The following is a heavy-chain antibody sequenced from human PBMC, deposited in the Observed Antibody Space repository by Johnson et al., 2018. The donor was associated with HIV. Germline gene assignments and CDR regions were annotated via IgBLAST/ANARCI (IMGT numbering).Heavy chain of an antibody. J-gene: IGHJ3*02. V-gene: IGHV3-30*04. Sequence: QMHLVESGGGVVQPGRSLRLSCVASGFTFSSYAVHWVRQAPGKGLEWVAVISSDGSNKYYVDSVKGRFTISRDNSKNTLSLQMNSPRVDDTAIYYCARVRAGRENAFDIWGQGTMVTVSS. D-gene: IGHD1-26*01. CDR2: ISSDGSNK. CDR3: ARVRAGRENAFDI. CDR1: GFTFSSYA.